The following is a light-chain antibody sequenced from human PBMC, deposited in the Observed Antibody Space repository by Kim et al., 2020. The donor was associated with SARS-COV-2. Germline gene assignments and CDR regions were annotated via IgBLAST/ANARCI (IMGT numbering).Light chain of an antibody. V-gene: IGLV1-47*01. J-gene: IGLJ1*01. CDR2: RNN. CDR3: ASWDDSLTPLYV. Sequence: VIIPCSGNNSNIGSHYVYWYQQFPGTAPRLLISRNNLRPSGVPDRFSGSKSGTSASLTISGLRSEDEADYYCASWDDSLTPLYVFATGTKVTVL. CDR1: NSNIGSHY.